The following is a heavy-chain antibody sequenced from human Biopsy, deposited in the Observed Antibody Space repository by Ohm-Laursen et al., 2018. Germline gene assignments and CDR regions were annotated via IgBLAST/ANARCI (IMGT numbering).Heavy chain of an antibody. CDR1: GYFFSSYG. CDR3: ARVTLPLYLDY. V-gene: IGHV1-18*01. D-gene: IGHD5/OR15-5a*01. J-gene: IGHJ4*02. CDR2: ISGYNGNT. Sequence: SSVKVSCKASGYFFSSYGLNWVRQAPGQGLEWMGRISGYNGNTNYAQKFQGRVTMTADTSTSTVCMEVRGLRSDDTAVYYCARVTLPLYLDYWGQGTRVTVSS.